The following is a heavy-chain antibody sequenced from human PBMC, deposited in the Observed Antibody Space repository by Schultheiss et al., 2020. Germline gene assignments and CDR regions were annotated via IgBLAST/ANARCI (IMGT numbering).Heavy chain of an antibody. CDR2: ISYDGSNK. J-gene: IGHJ4*02. Sequence: GGSLRLSCAASGFTFSSYAMHWVRQAPGKGLEWVAVISYDGSNKYYADSVKGRFTISRDNSKNTLYLQMNSLRAEDTAVYYCARDPLHSSSWYYFDYWGQGTLVTVSS. CDR1: GFTFSSYA. CDR3: ARDPLHSSSWYYFDY. D-gene: IGHD6-13*01. V-gene: IGHV3-30-3*01.